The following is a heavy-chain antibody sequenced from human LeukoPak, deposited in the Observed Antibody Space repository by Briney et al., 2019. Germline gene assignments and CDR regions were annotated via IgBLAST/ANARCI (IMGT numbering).Heavy chain of an antibody. CDR1: GYTFTSYY. Sequence: ASVKVSCKASGYTFTSYYMHWVRQAPGQGLEWMGIINPSGGSTSYAQKFQGRVTMTRDTSTSTVYMELSSLRSEDTAVYYCDSTYYDFWSGYYKGYFDYWGQGTLVTVSS. CDR2: INPSGGST. V-gene: IGHV1-46*03. D-gene: IGHD3-3*01. J-gene: IGHJ4*02. CDR3: DSTYYDFWSGYYKGYFDY.